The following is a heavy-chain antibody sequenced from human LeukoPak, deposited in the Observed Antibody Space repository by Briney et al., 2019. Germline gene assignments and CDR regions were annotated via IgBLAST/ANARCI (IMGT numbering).Heavy chain of an antibody. CDR2: IYHSGST. J-gene: IGHJ2*01. Sequence: SETVSLTCAVSGYSISSNYYWGWIRQPPGKGLEWIGSIYHSGSTYYNPSLKSRVTISVDTSKNQFSLKPSSVTAADTAVYYCARATSSYWYFDLWGRGTLVTVSS. CDR3: ARATSSYWYFDL. V-gene: IGHV4-38-2*01. CDR1: GYSISSNYY. D-gene: IGHD6-13*01.